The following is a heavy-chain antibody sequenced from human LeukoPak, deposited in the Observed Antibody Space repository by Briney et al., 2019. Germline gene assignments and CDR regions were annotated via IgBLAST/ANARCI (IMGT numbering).Heavy chain of an antibody. CDR2: IKQDGSEK. CDR3: ARDRYISRSWGYDFDY. D-gene: IGHD6-13*01. V-gene: IGHV3-7*01. CDR1: GFTFSSYW. J-gene: IGHJ4*02. Sequence: GGSLRLSCAASGFTFSSYWMSWVRQAPGKGLEWVANIKQDGSEKYYVDSVKGRFTISRDNAKNSLYLQMNSLRAEDTAVYYRARDRYISRSWGYDFDYWGQGTLVTVSS.